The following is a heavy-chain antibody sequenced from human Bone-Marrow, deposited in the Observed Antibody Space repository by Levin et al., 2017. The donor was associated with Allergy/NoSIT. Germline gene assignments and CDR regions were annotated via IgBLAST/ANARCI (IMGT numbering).Heavy chain of an antibody. CDR1: GYTFTGYY. CDR2: INPNSGGT. V-gene: IGHV1-2*02. Sequence: ASVKVSCKASGYTFTGYYMHWVRQAPGQGLEWMGWINPNSGGTNYAQKFQGRVTMTRDTSISTAYMELSRLRSDDTAVYYCARRRFLEWLRPNYYGMDVWGQGTTVTVSS. CDR3: ARRRFLEWLRPNYYGMDV. D-gene: IGHD3-3*01. J-gene: IGHJ6*02.